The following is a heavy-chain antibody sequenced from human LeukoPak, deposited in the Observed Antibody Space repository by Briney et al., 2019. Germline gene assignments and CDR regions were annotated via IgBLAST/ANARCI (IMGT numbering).Heavy chain of an antibody. CDR3: AREGTIFGVVMLFDY. CDR1: GGSISSGSYY. V-gene: IGHV4-61*02. J-gene: IGHJ4*02. Sequence: PSQTLSLTCTVSGGSISSGSYYWSWIRQPAGKGLEWIGRIYTSGSTNYDPSLKSRVTISVDTSKNQFSLKLSSVTAADTAVYYCAREGTIFGVVMLFDYWGQGTLVTVSS. D-gene: IGHD3-3*01. CDR2: IYTSGST.